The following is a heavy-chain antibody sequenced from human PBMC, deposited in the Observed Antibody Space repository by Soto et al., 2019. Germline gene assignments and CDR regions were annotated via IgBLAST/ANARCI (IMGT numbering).Heavy chain of an antibody. V-gene: IGHV3-21*01. Sequence: PGGSLRLSCSASGFTFSSYSMNWVRQAPGKGLEWVSSISSSSSYIYYADSVKGRFTISGDNAKNSLYLQMNSMRAEDTAVYYCAIILSGYCGGDCPFDYWGQGTLVTVSS. CDR2: ISSSSSYI. CDR1: GFTFSSYS. CDR3: AIILSGYCGGDCPFDY. J-gene: IGHJ4*02. D-gene: IGHD2-21*02.